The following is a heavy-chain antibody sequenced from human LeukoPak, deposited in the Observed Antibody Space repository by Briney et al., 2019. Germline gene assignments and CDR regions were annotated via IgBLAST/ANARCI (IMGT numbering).Heavy chain of an antibody. CDR2: ISSSGSTI. J-gene: IGHJ3*02. D-gene: IGHD1-7*01. CDR3: ARDISELRSAFDI. V-gene: IGHV3-48*03. CDR1: GFTFSSYE. Sequence: PGGSLRLSCAASGFTFSSYEMNWVRQAPGKGLEWVSYISSSGSTIYYADSVKGRFTISRDNAKNSLYLQMNSLRAEDTAVYYCARDISELRSAFDIWGQGTMVTVSS.